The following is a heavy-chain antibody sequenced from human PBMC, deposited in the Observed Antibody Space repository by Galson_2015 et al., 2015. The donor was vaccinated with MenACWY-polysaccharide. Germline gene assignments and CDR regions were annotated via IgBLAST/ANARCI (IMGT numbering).Heavy chain of an antibody. CDR1: GFTFSSYA. CDR3: ANALFSLARTGTQGYFDY. CDR2: ISRSGGST. V-gene: IGHV3-23*01. J-gene: IGHJ4*02. Sequence: SPRLSGAASGFTFSSYAMSWVRPAPGKGLEWVSAISRSGGSTYYADSVKGRFTISRDNSKNTLYLQMNSLRAEDTAVYYCANALFSLARTGTQGYFDYWGQGTLVTVSS. D-gene: IGHD1-7*01.